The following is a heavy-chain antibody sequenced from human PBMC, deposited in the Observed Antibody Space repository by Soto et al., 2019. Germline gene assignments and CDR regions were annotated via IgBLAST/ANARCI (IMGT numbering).Heavy chain of an antibody. J-gene: IGHJ4*02. CDR2: IYHSGSA. CDR1: GGSISSGGHY. V-gene: IGHV4-31*03. Sequence: TSETLSLTCTVSGGSISSGGHYWNWIRQHPGKGLEWIGYIYHSGSAYYNPSLKSRVTISVDTSKNQFSLKLSSVTAADTAVYYCARSYYYDRGGYYYFDYWGQGTLVTVAS. D-gene: IGHD3-22*01. CDR3: ARSYYYDRGGYYYFDY.